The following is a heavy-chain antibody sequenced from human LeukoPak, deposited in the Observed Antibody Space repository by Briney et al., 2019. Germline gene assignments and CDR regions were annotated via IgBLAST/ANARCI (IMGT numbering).Heavy chain of an antibody. Sequence: GASVKVSRKGAAGTFSSYGISWVRQAPGQGLEWMGRIIPIFGTANYAQKFQGRVTITTDEYTSTAYMELSSLRSEDTAVYYCARVDSGSYCFDYWGQGTLVTVSS. CDR3: ARVDSGSYCFDY. D-gene: IGHD1-26*01. CDR1: AGTFSSYG. CDR2: IIPIFGTA. J-gene: IGHJ4*02. V-gene: IGHV1-69*05.